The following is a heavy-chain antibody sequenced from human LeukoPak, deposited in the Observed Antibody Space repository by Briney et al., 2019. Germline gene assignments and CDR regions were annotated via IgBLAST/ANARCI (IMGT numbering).Heavy chain of an antibody. D-gene: IGHD4-17*01. CDR2: ISYRESAA. Sequence: SETLSLTCTVSGESISSDYHYWSWIRQPPGKGLEWIGYISYRESAASYSPSLESRVTISVDTSNNQFSLKLTSVTAADTAVYYCARGYGDSSFDYWGQGTLVTVSS. V-gene: IGHV4-30-4*01. CDR3: ARGYGDSSFDY. J-gene: IGHJ4*02. CDR1: GESISSDYHY.